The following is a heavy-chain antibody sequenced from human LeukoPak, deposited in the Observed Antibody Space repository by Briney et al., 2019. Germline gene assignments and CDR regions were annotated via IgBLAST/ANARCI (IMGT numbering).Heavy chain of an antibody. CDR1: GLTFRNAW. CDR2: ISSSGSYI. Sequence: PGGSLRLSCGASGLTFRNAWMTWVRQAPGKGLEWVSSISSSGSYIYYADSVKGRFTISRDNAKNSLYLQMNSLSAEDTAVYYCAREKSIAAALGYWGQGTLVTVSS. J-gene: IGHJ4*02. V-gene: IGHV3-21*01. D-gene: IGHD6-13*01. CDR3: AREKSIAAALGY.